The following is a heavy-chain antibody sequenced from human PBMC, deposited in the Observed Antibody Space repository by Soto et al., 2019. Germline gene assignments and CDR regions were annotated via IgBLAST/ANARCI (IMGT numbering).Heavy chain of an antibody. CDR3: ARETYGSGSTWCYYYYYGMDV. CDR2: IYYSGST. J-gene: IGHJ6*02. D-gene: IGHD3-10*01. Sequence: QVQLQESGPGLVKPSQTLSLTCTVSGGSISSGGYYWSWIRQHPGKGLEWIGYIYYSGSTYYNPSLKSRVTISVDTSKNQFSLKLSSVTAADTAVYYCARETYGSGSTWCYYYYYGMDVWGQGTTVTVSS. CDR1: GGSISSGGYY. V-gene: IGHV4-31*03.